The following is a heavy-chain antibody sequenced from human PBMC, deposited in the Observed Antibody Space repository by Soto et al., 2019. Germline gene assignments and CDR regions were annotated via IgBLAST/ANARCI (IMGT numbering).Heavy chain of an antibody. CDR3: ESTSSGWLYYY. J-gene: IGHJ4*02. Sequence: VQLVQSGAEVKKPGASVKVSCKASGYTFPSYGIIWVRQAPGQGLEWMGWISAYNGNTNYAQKLLGRVTMPTETATSTAYVELRSLRSDDTALDYCESTSSGWLYYYWGQGTLVTVSS. CDR2: ISAYNGNT. CDR1: GYTFPSYG. V-gene: IGHV1-18*01. D-gene: IGHD6-19*01.